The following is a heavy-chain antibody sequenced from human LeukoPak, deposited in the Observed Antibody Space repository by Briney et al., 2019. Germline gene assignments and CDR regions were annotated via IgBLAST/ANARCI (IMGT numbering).Heavy chain of an antibody. V-gene: IGHV4-31*03. D-gene: IGHD1-26*01. CDR2: IYYSGST. Sequence: SETLSLTCTVSGGSISSGGYYWSWIRQHPGKGLEWIGYIYYSGSTYYNPSLKSRVTISVDTSKNQFSLKLSSVTAADTAVYYCARVNTPDAIVGATNRGQGTLVTVSS. CDR3: ARVNTPDAIVGATN. CDR1: GGSISSGGYY. J-gene: IGHJ4*02.